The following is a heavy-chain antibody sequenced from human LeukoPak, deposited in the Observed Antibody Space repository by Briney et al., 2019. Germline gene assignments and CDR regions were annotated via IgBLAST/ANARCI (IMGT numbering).Heavy chain of an antibody. CDR3: ARGADFSGDH. CDR2: INPEGNEK. V-gene: IGHV3-7*04. J-gene: IGHJ4*02. D-gene: IGHD2/OR15-2a*01. Sequence: PGGSLRLSCAVSGFTSSNFWMSWVRQAPGRGLEWVANINPEGNEKYHVESVKGRFIISRDNTKNLLFLQMNGLRVEDTAVYYCARGADFSGDHWGQGTLVTVSS. CDR1: GFTSSNFW.